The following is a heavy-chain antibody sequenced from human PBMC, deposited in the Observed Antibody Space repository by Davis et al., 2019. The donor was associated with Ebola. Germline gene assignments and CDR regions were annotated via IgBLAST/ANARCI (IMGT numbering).Heavy chain of an antibody. Sequence: GGSLRLSCAASGFTFSDYYMSWIRQAPGKALEWVSYITSSGSTIYYADSVKGRFTISRDNAKNSLYLQMNSLRAEETAVYYCASLTGDSIVVVSYYFDYWGQGTLVTVSS. D-gene: IGHD3-22*01. V-gene: IGHV3-11*01. CDR3: ASLTGDSIVVVSYYFDY. CDR2: ITSSGSTI. CDR1: GFTFSDYY. J-gene: IGHJ4*02.